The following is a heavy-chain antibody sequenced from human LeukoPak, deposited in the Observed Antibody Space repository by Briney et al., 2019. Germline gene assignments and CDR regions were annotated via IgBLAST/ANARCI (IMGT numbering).Heavy chain of an antibody. CDR2: MSGSGGRT. V-gene: IGHV3-23*01. J-gene: IGHJ4*02. Sequence: GGSLRLSCAASGFTFNTYAMSWVRQAPGKGLEWVSAMSGSGGRTYYADSVKGRFTIDRDNSKNTVYLHMNSLRPDDTAIYFCARQEARNYYYEGLDYWGQGNLVTVSS. CDR1: GFTFNTYA. D-gene: IGHD3-22*01. CDR3: ARQEARNYYYEGLDY.